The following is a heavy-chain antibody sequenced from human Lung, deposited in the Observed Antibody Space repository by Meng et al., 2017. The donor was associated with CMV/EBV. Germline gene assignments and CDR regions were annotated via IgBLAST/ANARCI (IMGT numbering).Heavy chain of an antibody. Sequence: GELGCGGAGEVQSGGSRRLSCAASGFTLSHYAMHGVRQAPGKELEWGAVISYDGSNKYYADSVKGRFTISRDNSKNTLYLQMNSLRAEDTAVYYCARGQWHSLDYWGQGTLVTVSS. CDR3: ARGQWHSLDY. CDR2: ISYDGSNK. J-gene: IGHJ4*02. D-gene: IGHD6-19*01. CDR1: GFTLSHYA. V-gene: IGHV3-30-3*01.